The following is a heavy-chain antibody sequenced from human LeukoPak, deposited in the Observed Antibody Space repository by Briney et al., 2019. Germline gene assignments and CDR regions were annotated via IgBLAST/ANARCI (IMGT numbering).Heavy chain of an antibody. CDR2: IRYDGSNK. CDR3: AKDYDILTGAPDFDY. J-gene: IGHJ4*02. V-gene: IGHV3-30*02. Sequence: GGSLRLSCAASGFTFSSYWMSWVRQAPGKGLEWVAFIRYDGSNKYYADSVKGRFTISRDNSKNTLYLQMNSLRAEDTAVYYCAKDYDILTGAPDFDYWGQGTLVTVSS. D-gene: IGHD3-9*01. CDR1: GFTFSSYW.